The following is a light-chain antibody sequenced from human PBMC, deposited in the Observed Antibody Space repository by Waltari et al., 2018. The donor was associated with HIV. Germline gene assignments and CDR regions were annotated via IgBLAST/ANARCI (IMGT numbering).Light chain of an antibody. CDR1: SSNIGAGYD. CDR2: GNR. V-gene: IGLV1-40*01. Sequence: QSVLTQPPSVSGAPGQRVTISCTGSSSNIGAGYDVHWYQQLPGTAPKLLLYGNRSRPSGVPDRLSGSKSGTSASLAITGLQAEDEADYYCQSYDSSLSGSVFGGGTKLTV. J-gene: IGLJ2*01. CDR3: QSYDSSLSGSV.